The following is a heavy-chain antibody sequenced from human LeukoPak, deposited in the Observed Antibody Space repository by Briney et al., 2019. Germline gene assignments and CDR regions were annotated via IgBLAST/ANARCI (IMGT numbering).Heavy chain of an antibody. D-gene: IGHD4-23*01. J-gene: IGHJ4*02. CDR1: GFTFSSFV. V-gene: IGHV3-23*01. CDR2: ISGSGSSK. Sequence: GGSLRLSCAASGFTFSSFVMTWVRQAPGKGLEWVSTISGSGSSKYYADSLKVRFTISRDNSKKTLYVQMNSLRAEDTGIYYCAKAGTTVVTPFVDWGQGTLVTVSS. CDR3: AKAGTTVVTPFVD.